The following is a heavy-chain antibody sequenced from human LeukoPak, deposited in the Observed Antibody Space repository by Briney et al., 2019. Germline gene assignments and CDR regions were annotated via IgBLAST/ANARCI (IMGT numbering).Heavy chain of an antibody. Sequence: PSETLSLTCTVSGGSISSSNYYWGWIRQPPGKGLEWIGSTYYSGNTYYNPSLKSRVTISVDTSKNQFSLKLTSVTAADTAVYYCAHFKGGSFDFWGQGTMVTASS. V-gene: IGHV4-39*01. J-gene: IGHJ3*01. D-gene: IGHD1-26*01. CDR3: AHFKGGSFDF. CDR1: GGSISSSNYY. CDR2: TYYSGNT.